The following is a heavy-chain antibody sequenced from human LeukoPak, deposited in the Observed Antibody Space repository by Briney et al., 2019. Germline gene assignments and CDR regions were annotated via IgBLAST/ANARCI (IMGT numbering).Heavy chain of an antibody. CDR2: IIQDGSVK. V-gene: IGHV3-7*01. CDR1: GFTLSSYW. J-gene: IGHJ4*02. CDR3: ARNPPSLDY. Sequence: GGSLRLSCAASGFTLSSYWMSWVRQAPGKGLEWVANIIQDGSVKYYVDSVKDRFTVSRVNAKNSLYLQMNSLRAEDTAVYYCARNPPSLDYWGQGILVTVSS.